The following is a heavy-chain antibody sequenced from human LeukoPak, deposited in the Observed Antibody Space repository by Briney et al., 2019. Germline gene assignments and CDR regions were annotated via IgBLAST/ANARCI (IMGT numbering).Heavy chain of an antibody. CDR2: IIPILGIA. Sequence: SVNASCKASGGTFSSYAISWVRQAPGQGLEWMGRIIPILGIANYAQTFQGRVTITADKSTSTAYMELSSLRSEDTAVYYCARDGVRGATEAYFQHWGQGTLVTVSS. V-gene: IGHV1-69*04. D-gene: IGHD3-10*01. CDR1: GGTFSSYA. J-gene: IGHJ1*01. CDR3: ARDGVRGATEAYFQH.